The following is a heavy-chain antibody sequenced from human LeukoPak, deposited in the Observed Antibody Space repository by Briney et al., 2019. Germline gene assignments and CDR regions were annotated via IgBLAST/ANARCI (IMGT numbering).Heavy chain of an antibody. CDR1: GFTFSSYG. CDR3: ARDAPAFGFYSSSLGY. J-gene: IGHJ4*02. D-gene: IGHD6-6*01. V-gene: IGHV3-33*01. Sequence: PGRSLRLSCSASGFTFSSYGMHWVRQAPGRGLEWVAAIWYDGINKHYADSVKGRFTISRDTSKSTLYLQMTSLRAEDTAVYYCARDAPAFGFYSSSLGYWGQGTLVTVSS. CDR2: IWYDGINK.